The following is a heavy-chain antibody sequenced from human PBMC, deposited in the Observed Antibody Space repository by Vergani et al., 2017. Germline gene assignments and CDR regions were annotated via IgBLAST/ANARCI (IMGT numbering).Heavy chain of an antibody. J-gene: IGHJ6*03. CDR2: IYYSGST. V-gene: IGHV4-59*01. CDR1: GGSISSYY. D-gene: IGHD1-26*01. Sequence: QVQLQESGPGLVTPSETLSLTCTVSGGSISSYYWSWIRQPPGKGLEWLGYIYYSGSTHYNPSLKSRVTISVDTSKNQFSLKLSSVTAADTAVYYCARDRGGSSELLPYYYYMDVWGKGTTVTVSS. CDR3: ARDRGGSSELLPYYYYMDV.